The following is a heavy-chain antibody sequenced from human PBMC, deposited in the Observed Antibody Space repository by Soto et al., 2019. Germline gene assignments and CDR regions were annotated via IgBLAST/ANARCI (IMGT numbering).Heavy chain of an antibody. CDR2: LYHSGST. D-gene: IGHD6-6*01. CDR3: ATENSSPSYFDY. CDR1: VGSISIGGYA. V-gene: IGHV4-30-2*01. J-gene: IGHJ4*02. Sequence: TLSLTCAFSVGSISIGGYAWSWIRQPPGKGLEWIGYLYHSGSTYYNPSLKSRVTISVDRSKNQFSLKLSSVTAADTAVYYCATENSSPSYFDYWGQGTLVTVSS.